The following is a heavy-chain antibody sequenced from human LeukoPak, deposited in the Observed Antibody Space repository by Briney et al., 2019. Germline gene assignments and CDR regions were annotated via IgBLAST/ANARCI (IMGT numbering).Heavy chain of an antibody. CDR3: AGCIASGYHIDY. CDR2: IYYSGST. Sequence: PSQTLSLTCIVSGGSISSGDYYWSWIRQPPGKGLEWIGYIYYSGSTYYNPSLKSRVTISVDTSKNQFSLKLSSVTAADTAVYYCAGCIASGYHIDYWGQGTLVTVSS. V-gene: IGHV4-30-4*08. J-gene: IGHJ4*02. CDR1: GGSISSGDYY. D-gene: IGHD3-3*01.